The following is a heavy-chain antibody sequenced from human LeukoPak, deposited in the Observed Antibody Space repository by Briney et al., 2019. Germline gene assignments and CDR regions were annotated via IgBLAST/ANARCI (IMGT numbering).Heavy chain of an antibody. V-gene: IGHV4-59*12. CDR3: ARDPNSRDLKNDS. CDR1: GGSISSYY. Sequence: SETLSLTCTVSGGSISSYYWSWIRQPPGKGLEWIGYIYYSGSTNYNPSLKRRVTISVDTSQNQFSLKLSSVTAADTAIYYCARDPNSRDLKNDSWGQGTLVTVSS. D-gene: IGHD3/OR15-3a*01. J-gene: IGHJ4*02. CDR2: IYYSGST.